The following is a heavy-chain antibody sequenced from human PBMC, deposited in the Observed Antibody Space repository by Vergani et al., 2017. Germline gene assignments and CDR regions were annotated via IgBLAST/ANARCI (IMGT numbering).Heavy chain of an antibody. D-gene: IGHD7-27*01. J-gene: IGHJ4*02. CDR1: GFTFSSYE. CDR2: ISSSGSTI. Sequence: EVQLVESGGGLVQPGGSLRLSCAASGFTFSSYEMNWVRQAPGKVLDLLSYISSSGSTIYYADSVKGRFTISRDNAKNSLYLQMNSLRAEDTAVYYCARTNWGFDYWGQGTLVTVSS. CDR3: ARTNWGFDY. V-gene: IGHV3-48*03.